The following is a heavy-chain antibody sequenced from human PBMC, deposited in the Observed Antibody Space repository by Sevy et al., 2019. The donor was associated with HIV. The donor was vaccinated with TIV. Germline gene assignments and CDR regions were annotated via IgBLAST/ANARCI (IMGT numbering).Heavy chain of an antibody. V-gene: IGHV3-23*01. J-gene: IGHJ6*03. Sequence: GGSLRLSCAVSGFSFDSYGMTWVRQAPGKGLEWVSAISGSGTRTYYADSVKGRFIISRDNSKNTLDLQMNSLRAEDTALYYRAKGGGGHYDPDEIAYYFYYYNMDVWGKGTTVTVSS. CDR1: GFSFDSYG. D-gene: IGHD3-22*01. CDR3: AKGGGGHYDPDEIAYYFYYYNMDV. CDR2: ISGSGTRT.